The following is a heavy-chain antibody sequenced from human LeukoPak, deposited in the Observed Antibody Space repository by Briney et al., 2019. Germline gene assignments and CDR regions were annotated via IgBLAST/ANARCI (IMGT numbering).Heavy chain of an antibody. CDR2: IIPIFGTA. J-gene: IGHJ5*02. V-gene: IGHV1-69*05. Sequence: SVKVFCKAAGGTFSSYAISWVRQAPGQGLEWMGGIIPIFGTANYAQKFQGRVTITTDESTSTAYMELSSLRSEDTAVYYCAREDWITRNWFDPWGQGTLVTVSS. CDR1: GGTFSSYA. D-gene: IGHD3-16*01. CDR3: AREDWITRNWFDP.